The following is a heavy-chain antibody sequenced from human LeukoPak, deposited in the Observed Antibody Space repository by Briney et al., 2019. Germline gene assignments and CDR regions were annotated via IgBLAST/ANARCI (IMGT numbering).Heavy chain of an antibody. CDR1: GYTLTELS. CDR3: ATIAYVWGSYFDY. J-gene: IGHJ4*02. V-gene: IGHV1-24*01. CDR2: FDPEDGET. Sequence: GASVKVSFKFSGYTLTELSMHWVRQAPGKGLGWMGGFDPEDGETIYAQKFQGRVTMTEDTSTQTAYMELSSLRSEDTAVYYCATIAYVWGSYFDYWGQGTLVTVSS. D-gene: IGHD3-16*01.